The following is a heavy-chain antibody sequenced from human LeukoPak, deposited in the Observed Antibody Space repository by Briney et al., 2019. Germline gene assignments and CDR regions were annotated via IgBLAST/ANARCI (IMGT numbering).Heavy chain of an antibody. CDR1: GGSISSGGYY. Sequence: SQTLSLTCTVSGGSISSGGYYWSWIRQPPGKGLEWIGEINHSGSTNYNPSLKSRVTISVDTSKNQFSLKLSSVTAADTAVYYCARASGYSYGLWYWGQGTLVTVSS. CDR3: ARASGYSYGLWY. V-gene: IGHV4-30-2*01. CDR2: INHSGST. J-gene: IGHJ4*02. D-gene: IGHD5-18*01.